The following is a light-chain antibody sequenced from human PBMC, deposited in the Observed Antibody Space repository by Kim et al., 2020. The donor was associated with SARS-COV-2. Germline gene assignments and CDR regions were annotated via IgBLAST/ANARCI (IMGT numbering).Light chain of an antibody. V-gene: IGKV1-39*01. CDR1: QSITNN. Sequence: DFQMTQSPSSLSASVGDTITITCRTSQSITNNLHWYQQKAGRAPQLLIYGALTLQSGVPSRFSARGYGTVFALTISSLQPEDSATYYCQQSYRVALAFGGGTELEI. J-gene: IGKJ2*01. CDR2: GAL. CDR3: QQSYRVALA.